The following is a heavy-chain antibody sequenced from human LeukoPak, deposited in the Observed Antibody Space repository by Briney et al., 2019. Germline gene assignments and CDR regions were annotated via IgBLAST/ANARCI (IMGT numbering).Heavy chain of an antibody. CDR3: ARDLGGWVFDY. V-gene: IGHV3-21*01. Sequence: GGSLRLSCAASGFTFSSYSMNWVRQAPGKGLEWVSSISSSSSYIYYADSVKGRFTISRDNAKNSLYLQMNGLRAEDTAVYYCARDLGGWVFDYWGQGTLVTVSS. J-gene: IGHJ4*02. CDR1: GFTFSSYS. D-gene: IGHD2-15*01. CDR2: ISSSSSYI.